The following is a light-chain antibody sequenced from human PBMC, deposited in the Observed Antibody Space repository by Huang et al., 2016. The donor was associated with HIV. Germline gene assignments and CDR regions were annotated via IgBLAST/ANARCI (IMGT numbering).Light chain of an antibody. CDR3: QQCGSSLT. Sequence: EIVLTQFPGTLSLSPGERATLSCRTSQTIGSSYIAWYQQKPGQAPRLLIYGASTRATGIPDRFSGSGSGTEFTLTISRLEPEDFAVYYCQQCGSSLTFGQGTKLEIK. CDR1: QTIGSSY. V-gene: IGKV3-20*01. J-gene: IGKJ2*01. CDR2: GAS.